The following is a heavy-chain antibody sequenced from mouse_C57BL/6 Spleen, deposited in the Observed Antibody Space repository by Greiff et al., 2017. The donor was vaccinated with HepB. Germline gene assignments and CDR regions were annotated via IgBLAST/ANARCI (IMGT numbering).Heavy chain of an antibody. Sequence: VQLQQPGPELVKPGASVKLSCKASGYTFTSYWMHWVKQRPGQGLEWIGNINPSNGGTNYNEKFKSKATLTVDKSSSTAYMQLSSLTSEDSAVYYCARSSITTVVGARYFDVWGTGTTVTVSS. CDR3: ARSSITTVVGARYFDV. CDR1: GYTFTSYW. D-gene: IGHD1-1*01. CDR2: INPSNGGT. J-gene: IGHJ1*03. V-gene: IGHV1-53*01.